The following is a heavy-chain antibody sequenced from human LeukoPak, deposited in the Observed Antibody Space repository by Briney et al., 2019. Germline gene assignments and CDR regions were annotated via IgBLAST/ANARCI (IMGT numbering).Heavy chain of an antibody. CDR1: GFTFSSYE. D-gene: IGHD4/OR15-4a*01. V-gene: IGHV3-48*03. CDR2: ISSSGSTI. J-gene: IGHJ4*02. Sequence: GRSLRLSCAASGFTFSSYEMNWVRQAPGKWLGWVSYISSSGSTIYYADSVKGRFTISRDKAKNSLYLQMNSLRAEDTAVYYCASQDYRYYFDYWGPGTLVTVSS. CDR3: ASQDYRYYFDY.